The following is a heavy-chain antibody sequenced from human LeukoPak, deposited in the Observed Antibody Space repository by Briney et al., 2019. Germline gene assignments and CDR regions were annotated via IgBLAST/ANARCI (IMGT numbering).Heavy chain of an antibody. D-gene: IGHD3-10*01. CDR2: ISYDGSNK. CDR1: GFTFSRYT. V-gene: IGHV3-30-3*01. CDR3: ANYLWYDPNFDY. J-gene: IGHJ4*02. Sequence: PGRSLRLSCAASGFTFSRYTIHRVRQAPGKGLEWVALISYDGSNKYYADSVKGRFTISRDNSKNTLYLQMNSLRAEDTAVYYCANYLWYDPNFDYWGQGTLVTVSS.